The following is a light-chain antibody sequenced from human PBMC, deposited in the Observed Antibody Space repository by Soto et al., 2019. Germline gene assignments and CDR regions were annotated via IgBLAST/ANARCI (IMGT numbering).Light chain of an antibody. CDR3: CSYAGSSAV. J-gene: IGLJ1*01. V-gene: IGLV2-23*02. CDR2: EVS. CDR1: SSDVGSYNL. Sequence: QSVLTQPASVSGSPGQSITISCTGTSSDVGSYNLVSWYQQHPGKATKLMIYEVSKRPSGVSNRFSGSKSGNTASLTISGLQAEDEADYYCCSYAGSSAVFGTGTKVTVL.